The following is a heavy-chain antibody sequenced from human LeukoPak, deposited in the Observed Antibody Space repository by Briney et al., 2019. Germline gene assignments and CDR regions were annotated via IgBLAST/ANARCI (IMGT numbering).Heavy chain of an antibody. CDR2: MNPNSGNT. J-gene: IGHJ4*02. CDR3: ARFFRGNYDILTGYYIYFDY. V-gene: IGHV1-8*01. CDR1: VYTFTSYD. D-gene: IGHD3-9*01. Sequence: ASVKVSCKASVYTFTSYDINWVRQATGQGLEWMGWMNPNSGNTGYAQKFQGRVTMTRNTSISTAYMELSSLRSEDTAVYYCARFFRGNYDILTGYYIYFDYWGQGTLVTVSS.